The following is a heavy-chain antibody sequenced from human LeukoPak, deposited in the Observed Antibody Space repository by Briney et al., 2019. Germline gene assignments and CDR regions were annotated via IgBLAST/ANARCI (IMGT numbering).Heavy chain of an antibody. CDR2: IYYSGST. J-gene: IGHJ5*02. V-gene: IGHV4-59*12. CDR3: ARGPYSSSWYGSLNWFDP. CDR1: GGSISSYY. Sequence: SETLSLTCTVSGGSISSYYWSWIRQPPGKGLEWIGYIYYSGSTNYNPSLKSRVTISVDTSKNQFSLKLSSVTAADTAVYYCARGPYSSSWYGSLNWFDPWGQGTLVTVSS. D-gene: IGHD6-13*01.